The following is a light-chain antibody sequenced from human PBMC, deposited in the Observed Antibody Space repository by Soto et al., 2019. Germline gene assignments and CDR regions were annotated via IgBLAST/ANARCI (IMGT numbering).Light chain of an antibody. Sequence: DIQITQCPSSLSASVGDRVTITFRASQSISSYLNWYQQKPGKAPKLLIYAASSLQSGVPSRSSGSGSGTDFTLTISSLQPEDFATYYCQQSYSTSITFGQGTRLEIK. CDR2: AAS. CDR1: QSISSY. V-gene: IGKV1-39*01. J-gene: IGKJ5*01. CDR3: QQSYSTSIT.